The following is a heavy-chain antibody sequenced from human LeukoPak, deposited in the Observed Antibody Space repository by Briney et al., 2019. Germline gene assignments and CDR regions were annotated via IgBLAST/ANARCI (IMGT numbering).Heavy chain of an antibody. V-gene: IGHV3-53*01. CDR2: IYSGGST. J-gene: IGHJ4*02. CDR1: GFTVSSNY. D-gene: IGHD4-17*01. CDR3: ARDGVGVLKKDYGDYEDY. Sequence: GGSLRLSCAASGFTVSSNYMSWVRQAPGKGLEWVSVIYSGGSTYYADSVKGRFTISRDNSKNTLYLQMNSLRAEDTAVYYCARDGVGVLKKDYGDYEDYWGQGTLVTVSS.